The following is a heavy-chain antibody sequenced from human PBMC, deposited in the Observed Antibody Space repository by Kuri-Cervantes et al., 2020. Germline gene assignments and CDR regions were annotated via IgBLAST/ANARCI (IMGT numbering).Heavy chain of an antibody. CDR2: IYYSGST. J-gene: IGHJ4*02. CDR3: AREDDYAHFDY. V-gene: IGHV4-4*02. Sequence: SQTLSLTCVVSGDSISSNNWWSWVRQPPGKGLEWIGYIYYSGSTNYNPSLKSRVTISVDTSKNQFSLKLSSVTAADTAVYYCAREDDYAHFDYWGQGTLVTVSS. D-gene: IGHD4/OR15-4a*01. CDR1: GDSISSNNW.